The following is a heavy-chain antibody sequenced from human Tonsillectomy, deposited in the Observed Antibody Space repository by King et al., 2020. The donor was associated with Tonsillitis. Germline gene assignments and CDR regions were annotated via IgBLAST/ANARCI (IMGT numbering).Heavy chain of an antibody. Sequence: LQLQESGSGLVKPSQTLSLTCAVSGGSISSGGHSWSWIRQPPGKGLEWIGYIYRSGITYYNPSLKSRVTISLNRSKYQFSLKLSAVTAADTAVYFCARGKYGDYKATDAFDIWGQGTMVTVSS. V-gene: IGHV4-30-2*01. CDR3: ARGKYGDYKATDAFDI. D-gene: IGHD4-17*01. CDR1: GGSISSGGHS. J-gene: IGHJ3*02. CDR2: IYRSGIT.